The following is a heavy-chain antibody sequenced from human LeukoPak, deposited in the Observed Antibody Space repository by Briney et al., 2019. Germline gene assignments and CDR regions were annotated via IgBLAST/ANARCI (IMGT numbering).Heavy chain of an antibody. Sequence: PSETLSLTCTVSGGSIGSYYWSWIRQPPGKGLEWIGYISYSGSTNYNPSLKSRVTISVDTSKNQFSLKLSSVTAADTAVYYCARDSFDAYSSSWDQFDYWGQGTLVTVSS. CDR2: ISYSGST. V-gene: IGHV4-59*01. D-gene: IGHD6-13*01. CDR3: ARDSFDAYSSSWDQFDY. J-gene: IGHJ4*02. CDR1: GGSIGSYY.